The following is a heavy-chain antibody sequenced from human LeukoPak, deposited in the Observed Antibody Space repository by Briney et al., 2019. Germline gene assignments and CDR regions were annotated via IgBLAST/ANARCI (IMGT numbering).Heavy chain of an antibody. CDR3: VTGFTTMAVDYFDY. D-gene: IGHD5-18*01. V-gene: IGHV1-24*01. CDR2: SDPEDGER. CDR1: GKTLSDLS. Sequence: VASVKVSCKVSGKTLSDLSIHWLRQPPGKGLEWLGGSDPEDGERIYAQMFQGRVTMTEDTSIDTAYMEPSSLRSEDTAVYYCVTGFTTMAVDYFDYWGQGTLVTVSP. J-gene: IGHJ4*02.